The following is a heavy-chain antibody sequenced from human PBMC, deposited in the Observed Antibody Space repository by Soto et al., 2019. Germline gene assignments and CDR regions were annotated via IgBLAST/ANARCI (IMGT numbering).Heavy chain of an antibody. CDR2: ISHDGINK. CDR1: GFTLSSYA. CDR3: GRCTSTSCHLGSDY. J-gene: IGHJ4*02. Sequence: GGSLRLSCAASGFTLSSYAMNWVRQAPGKGLEWVALISHDGINKYYADSVRGRFTISRDSSTNTLYLQMNSLRAADTAVYYCGRCTSTSCHLGSDYWGQGTLVTVSS. D-gene: IGHD2-2*01. V-gene: IGHV3-30-3*01.